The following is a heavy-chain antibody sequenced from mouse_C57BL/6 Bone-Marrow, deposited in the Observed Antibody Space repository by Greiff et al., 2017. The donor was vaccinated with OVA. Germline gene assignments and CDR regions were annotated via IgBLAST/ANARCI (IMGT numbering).Heavy chain of an antibody. CDR1: GYAFSSSW. J-gene: IGHJ1*03. D-gene: IGHD1-1*01. V-gene: IGHV1-82*01. CDR2: IYPGDGDT. Sequence: QVQLQQPGPELVKPGASVKISCKASGYAFSSSWMNWVKQRPGKGLEWIGRIYPGDGDTNYNGKFKGKATLTADKSSSTAYMQLSSLTSEDSAVYFCAGDYGSSFWYFDVWGTGTTVTVSS. CDR3: AGDYGSSFWYFDV.